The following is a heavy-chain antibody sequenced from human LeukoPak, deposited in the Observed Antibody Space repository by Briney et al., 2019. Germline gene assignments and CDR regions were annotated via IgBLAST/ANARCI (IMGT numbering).Heavy chain of an antibody. Sequence: PSETPSPPRAVYGGVFRGYYWRWVRQPPGKGLEGIWEINHSGRSNYNPSLKSRVTISVDTSKNQFSLKLSSVTAADTAVYYCTKEDYWGQGTLVTVSS. CDR1: GGVFRGYY. CDR2: INHSGRS. CDR3: TKEDY. J-gene: IGHJ4*02. V-gene: IGHV4-34*01.